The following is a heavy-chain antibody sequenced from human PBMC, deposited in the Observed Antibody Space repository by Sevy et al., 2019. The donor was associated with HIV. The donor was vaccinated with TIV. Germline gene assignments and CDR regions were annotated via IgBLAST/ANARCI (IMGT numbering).Heavy chain of an antibody. CDR2: IIPIFGTA. D-gene: IGHD1-1*01. V-gene: IGHV1-69*06. CDR1: GGTFSSYA. J-gene: IGHJ6*03. Sequence: ASVKVSCKASGGTFSSYAISWVRQAPGQGLEWMGGIIPIFGTAHYAQKFQGRVTITADKSTSTAYMELSSLRSEDTAVYYCARDTRNDRRTYYMDVWGKGTTVTVSS. CDR3: ARDTRNDRRTYYMDV.